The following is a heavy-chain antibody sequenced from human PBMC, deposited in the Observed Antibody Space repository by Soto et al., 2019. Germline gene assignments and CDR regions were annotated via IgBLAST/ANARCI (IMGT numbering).Heavy chain of an antibody. J-gene: IGHJ5*02. CDR1: GFSFRDYY. D-gene: IGHD3-22*01. CDR2: ISGSGNTI. V-gene: IGHV3-11*01. CDR3: ARDRLPMVVVVMGWFDP. Sequence: QVQLVESGGALVKPGGSLRLSLAASGFSFRDYYMSGIRQAPGKGREGISYISGSGNTIYYADSVKGRFIISRDNAKNSLFLQMNSLRADDTAVYYCARDRLPMVVVVMGWFDPWGQGTLVTVSS.